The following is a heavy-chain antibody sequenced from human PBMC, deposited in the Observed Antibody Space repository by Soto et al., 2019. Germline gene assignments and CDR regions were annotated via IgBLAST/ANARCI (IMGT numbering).Heavy chain of an antibody. CDR1: GFTFKNYA. CDR2: ISDSGGST. CDR3: AKVDTEMLTNYYYAMDV. V-gene: IGHV3-23*01. D-gene: IGHD5-18*01. J-gene: IGHJ6*02. Sequence: PGGSLRLSCAASGFTFKNYAMSWVRQAPGKGLEWVSGISDSGGSTYYADSVKGRFTISRDNSRHMFYVQVNSLRAEDTAVYYCAKVDTEMLTNYYYAMDVWGQGTTVTVSS.